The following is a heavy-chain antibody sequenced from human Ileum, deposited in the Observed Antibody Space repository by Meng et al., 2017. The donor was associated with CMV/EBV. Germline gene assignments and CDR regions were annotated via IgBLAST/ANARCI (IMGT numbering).Heavy chain of an antibody. CDR3: ATFDYGGKWVHFDF. Sequence: SETLSLTCTVSNHSLTGGYSWGWVRQPPGMGLEWISTIPHTGDTYYTPSLKSRATISIDTSRNHFSLDLSSVTAADTAVYYCATFDYGGKWVHFDFWGQGTLVTVSS. D-gene: IGHD4-23*01. CDR2: IPHTGDT. V-gene: IGHV4-38-2*02. J-gene: IGHJ4*02. CDR1: NHSLTGGYS.